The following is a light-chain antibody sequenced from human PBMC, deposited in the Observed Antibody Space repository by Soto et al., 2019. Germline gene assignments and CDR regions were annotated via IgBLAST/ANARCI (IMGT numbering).Light chain of an antibody. CDR1: ISDVGGYNY. Sequence: QSALTQAHSTSGSSGRSVTISCTGTISDVGGYNYVSWYQQHPGKAPKLMIYEVNKRPSGVPDRFSGSKSGNTASLTVSGLQAEDEADYYCRSYAGSNNFVFGTGTKVTVL. V-gene: IGLV2-8*01. CDR3: RSYAGSNNFV. CDR2: EVN. J-gene: IGLJ1*01.